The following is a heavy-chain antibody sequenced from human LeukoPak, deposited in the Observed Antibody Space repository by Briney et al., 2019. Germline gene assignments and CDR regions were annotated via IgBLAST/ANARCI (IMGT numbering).Heavy chain of an antibody. D-gene: IGHD2-21*02. CDR3: TRDQETYCGGDCFGAY. CDR2: ISYDGSDK. J-gene: IGHJ4*02. CDR1: GFTFSSYA. Sequence: GGSLRLFCAASGFTFSSYAIHWVRQAPGKGLEWVAVISYDGSDKYYADSVKGRFTISRDNSKNTLYLQMNSLRAEDTAVYYCTRDQETYCGGDCFGAYWGQGTLVTVSS. V-gene: IGHV3-30*04.